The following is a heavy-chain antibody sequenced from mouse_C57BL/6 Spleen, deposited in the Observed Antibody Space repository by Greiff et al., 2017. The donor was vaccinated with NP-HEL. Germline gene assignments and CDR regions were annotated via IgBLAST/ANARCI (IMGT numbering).Heavy chain of an antibody. CDR3: ARSWDYDDTWFAY. Sequence: QVQLKESGAELVRPGASVKLSCKASGYTFTDYYINWVKQRPGQGLEWIARIYPGSGNTYYNEKFKGKATLTAEKSSSTAYMQLSSLTSEDSAVYFCARSWDYDDTWFAYWGQGTLVTVSA. J-gene: IGHJ3*01. V-gene: IGHV1-76*01. CDR1: GYTFTDYY. CDR2: IYPGSGNT. D-gene: IGHD2-4*01.